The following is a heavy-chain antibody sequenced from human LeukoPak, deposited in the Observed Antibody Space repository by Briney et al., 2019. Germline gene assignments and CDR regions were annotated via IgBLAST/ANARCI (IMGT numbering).Heavy chain of an antibody. CDR1: GFTFSSYA. D-gene: IGHD3-22*01. V-gene: IGHV3-23*01. Sequence: QPGGSLRLSCAASGFTFSSYAMSWVRQAPGKGLERVSAISGSGGSTYYADSVKGRFTISRDNSKNTLYLQMNSLRAEDTAVYYCAKEPYDSSGYEYYFDYWGQGTLVTVSS. CDR3: AKEPYDSSGYEYYFDY. J-gene: IGHJ4*02. CDR2: ISGSGGST.